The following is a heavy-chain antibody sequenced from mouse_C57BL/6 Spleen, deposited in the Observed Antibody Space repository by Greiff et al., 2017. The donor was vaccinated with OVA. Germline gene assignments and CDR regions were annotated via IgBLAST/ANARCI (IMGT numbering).Heavy chain of an antibody. CDR3: ARGGTYYAMDY. J-gene: IGHJ4*01. D-gene: IGHD3-3*01. V-gene: IGHV5-16*01. Sequence: EVKLMESEGGLVQPGSSMKLSCTASGFTFSDYYMAWVRQAPEKGLEWVANINCDGSSTYYLDPLKSRFIISSDNAKNILYLQMSSLKSEDTATYYCARGGTYYAMDYWGQGTSVTVAS. CDR2: INCDGSST. CDR1: GFTFSDYY.